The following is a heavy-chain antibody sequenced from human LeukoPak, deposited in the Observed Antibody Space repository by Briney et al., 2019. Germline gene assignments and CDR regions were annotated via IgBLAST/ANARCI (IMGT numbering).Heavy chain of an antibody. CDR1: GGSISSSSYY. Sequence: SETLSLTRTVSGGSISSSSYYWGWIRQPPGKGLEWIGSIYYSGSTYYNPSLKSRVTISVDTSKNQFSLKLSSVIAADTAVYYCARAEQWLESPFAFNIWGQGTMVTVSS. J-gene: IGHJ3*02. CDR3: ARAEQWLESPFAFNI. D-gene: IGHD6-19*01. V-gene: IGHV4-39*07. CDR2: IYYSGST.